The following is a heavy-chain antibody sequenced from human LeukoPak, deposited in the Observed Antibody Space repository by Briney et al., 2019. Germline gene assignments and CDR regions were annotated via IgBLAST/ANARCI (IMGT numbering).Heavy chain of an antibody. CDR2: INWNGDRT. J-gene: IGHJ5*02. V-gene: IGHV3-20*04. Sequence: RPGGSLRLSCAASGFTFHDYDMSWVRQSPGKGLEWVSGINWNGDRTGYADSVKGRFTISRDNAKKSLYLQMNSLRAEDTALYYCARRDYYGSGSPDPWGQGTLVTVSS. D-gene: IGHD3-10*01. CDR3: ARRDYYGSGSPDP. CDR1: GFTFHDYD.